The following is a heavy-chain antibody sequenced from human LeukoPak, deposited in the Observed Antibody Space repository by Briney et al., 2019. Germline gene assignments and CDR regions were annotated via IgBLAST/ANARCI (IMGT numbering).Heavy chain of an antibody. D-gene: IGHD2-2*01. J-gene: IGHJ4*02. CDR3: ARNASVAPPVMPEGLYFFDY. CDR1: GSSINTGYY. V-gene: IGHV4-38-2*01. CDR2: IYNSGSI. Sequence: SETLSLTCAVSGSSINTGYYWGWIRQSPGKGLEWIGSIYNSGSIYYNPSLKSRVTISVDTSKNQFSLKLTSVTAADTGVYYCARNASVAPPVMPEGLYFFDYWGQGTLVTVSS.